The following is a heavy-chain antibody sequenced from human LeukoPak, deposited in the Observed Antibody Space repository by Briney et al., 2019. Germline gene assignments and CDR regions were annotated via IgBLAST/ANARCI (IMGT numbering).Heavy chain of an antibody. CDR1: GFTFSDFA. D-gene: IGHD2-2*01. V-gene: IGHV3-23*01. CDR2: NSGNGGIA. Sequence: GGSLRLSCTASGFTFSDFAMSWVRQAPGKGLEWVSSNSGNGGIAYYADSVKGRFSISRDNSKNTVYLQMNSLRAEDTALYYCAKGYCSSASCYPYYFDYWGQGTLVTVSS. CDR3: AKGYCSSASCYPYYFDY. J-gene: IGHJ4*02.